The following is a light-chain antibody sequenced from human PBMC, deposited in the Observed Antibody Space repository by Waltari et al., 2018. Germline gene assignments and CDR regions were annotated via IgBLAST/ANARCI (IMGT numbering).Light chain of an antibody. V-gene: IGLV2-8*01. CDR2: DVS. CDR3: SSFAASNTYV. Sequence: QSALTQPPSASGSPGQSVAISCTGTSSDVGTYNYVSWYQQHPGKAPKLVIYDVSKRPSGVPDRLSGSKSGNTASLTLSGLQAEDEADYYCSSFAASNTYVFGTGTKVTVL. J-gene: IGLJ1*01. CDR1: SSDVGTYNY.